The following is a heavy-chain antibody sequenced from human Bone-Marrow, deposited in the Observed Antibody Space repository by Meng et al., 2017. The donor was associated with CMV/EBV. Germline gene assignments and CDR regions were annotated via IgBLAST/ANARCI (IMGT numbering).Heavy chain of an antibody. CDR3: ARGRSCLNGVCYEDHNYFGP. Sequence: GSLRLSCTVSGGSVSSGSYYWSWIRQPPGKGLEWIGNVFHTGSTNYNPSLKNRVTISMDTSKNQLSLKLNSLSAADTAVYFCARGRSCLNGVCYEDHNYFGPWGQGTLVTVSS. CDR2: VFHTGST. CDR1: GGSVSSGSYY. J-gene: IGHJ5*02. D-gene: IGHD2-8*01. V-gene: IGHV4-61*01.